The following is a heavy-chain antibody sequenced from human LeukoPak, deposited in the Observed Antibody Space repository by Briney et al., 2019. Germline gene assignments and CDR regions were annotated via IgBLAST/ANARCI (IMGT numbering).Heavy chain of an antibody. Sequence: SETLSLTCAVYGGSFSGYYWSWIRQPPGKGLEWIGEINHSGSTYYNPSLKSRVTISVDTSKNQFSLKLGSVTAADTAVYYCARGRVPEYYDFWSGHTGSYYYYYMDVWGKGTTVTVSS. D-gene: IGHD3-3*01. CDR1: GGSFSGYY. V-gene: IGHV4-34*01. CDR3: ARGRVPEYYDFWSGHTGSYYYYYMDV. CDR2: INHSGST. J-gene: IGHJ6*03.